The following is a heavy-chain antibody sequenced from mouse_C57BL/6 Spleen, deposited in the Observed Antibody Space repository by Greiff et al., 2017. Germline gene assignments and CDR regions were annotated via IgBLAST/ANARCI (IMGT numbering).Heavy chain of an antibody. CDR2: IYPGSGST. Sequence: QVQLQQPGAELVKPGASVKMSCKASGYTFTSYCITWVQQRPGQGLEWIGDIYPGSGSTNYNETFKSKVTLSVDTSPSTAYMQLSSLTSEDSAVYYCARADGNCEEGFAYWGQGTLVTVSA. CDR1: GYTFTSYC. CDR3: ARADGNCEEGFAY. D-gene: IGHD2-1*01. J-gene: IGHJ3*01. V-gene: IGHV1-55*01.